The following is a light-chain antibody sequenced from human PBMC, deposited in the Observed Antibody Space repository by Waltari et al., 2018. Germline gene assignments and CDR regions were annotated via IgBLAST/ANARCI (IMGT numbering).Light chain of an antibody. Sequence: SYELTQPSSVSVSPGQTARITCSGDVLTEKYARWVQQKPGQAHVLVIFKDTGRPSGISERFSGSSSGTTVTLIIRGAQVEDEGDYYCYAAADNNRVFGGGTKLTVL. J-gene: IGLJ3*02. CDR2: KDT. CDR1: VLTEKY. V-gene: IGLV3-27*01. CDR3: YAAADNNRV.